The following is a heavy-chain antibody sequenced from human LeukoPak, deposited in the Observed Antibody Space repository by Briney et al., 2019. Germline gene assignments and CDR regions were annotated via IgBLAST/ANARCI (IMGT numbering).Heavy chain of an antibody. J-gene: IGHJ5*02. CDR1: GGTFSSYA. CDR2: IIPIFGTA. Sequence: SVKVSCKASGGTFSSYAISWVRQPPGQGLEWMGGIIPIFGTANYAQKFQGRVTITADESTSTAYMELSSLRSEDTAVYYCARGASDPVWFDPWGQGTLVTVSS. CDR3: ARGASDPVWFDP. V-gene: IGHV1-69*13.